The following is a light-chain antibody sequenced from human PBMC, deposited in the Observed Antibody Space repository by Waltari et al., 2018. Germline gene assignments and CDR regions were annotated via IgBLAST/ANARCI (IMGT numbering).Light chain of an antibody. CDR3: SSYAGDNRLI. V-gene: IGLV2-23*02. J-gene: IGLJ2*01. CDR1: SNAVGYFDL. CDR2: QVN. Sequence: QSALTQPAAVSGSPGQSLTISCTGTSNAVGYFDLVLWYQQHPGKAPKLLLYQVNKRPSEISYRFSGSKSGSTASLTISGLHVEDEADYYCSSYAGDNRLIFGGGTKVTVL.